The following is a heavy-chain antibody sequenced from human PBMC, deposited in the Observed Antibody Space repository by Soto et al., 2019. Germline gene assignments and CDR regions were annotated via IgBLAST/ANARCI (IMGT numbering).Heavy chain of an antibody. CDR2: IVVGSGNR. J-gene: IGHJ6*02. CDR1: GFTFTSSA. V-gene: IGHV1-58*01. D-gene: IGHD3-3*01. Sequence: QMQLVQSGPDVKKPGTSVKVSCKASGFTFTSSAVQWVRQSRGQRLEWIGRIVVGSGNRNYAQKFQERVTITRDMSQSTAYMQLSNLGAEDTALYYCAAEVTIFGVVIRGDGMDVWGQGTTVTVSS. CDR3: AAEVTIFGVVIRGDGMDV.